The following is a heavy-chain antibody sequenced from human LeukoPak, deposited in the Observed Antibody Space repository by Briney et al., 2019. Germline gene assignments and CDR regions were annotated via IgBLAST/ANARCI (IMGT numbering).Heavy chain of an antibody. CDR3: AGHCSGGSCYSRWFDP. D-gene: IGHD2-15*01. CDR2: MYYRGST. Sequence: SETLSLTCTVSGGSISSSSHYWGWIRQPPGKGLEWIGGMYYRGSTYHNPSLKSRVTISVDTSKNQFSLKLSSVTAADTAVYYCAGHCSGGSCYSRWFDPWGQGTLVTVSS. CDR1: GGSISSSSHY. J-gene: IGHJ5*02. V-gene: IGHV4-39*07.